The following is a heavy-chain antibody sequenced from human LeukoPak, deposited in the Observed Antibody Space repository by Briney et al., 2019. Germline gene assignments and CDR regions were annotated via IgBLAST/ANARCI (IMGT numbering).Heavy chain of an antibody. V-gene: IGHV3-9*03. CDR1: GFTFSSYS. D-gene: IGHD3-16*01. CDR3: AKGGGGRLIYYYYMDV. Sequence: GGSLRLSCAASGFTFSSYSMNWVRQAPGKGLEWVSGITWNSDSIDYADSVKGRFTISRDNAKNSLYLQMNSLRAEDMALYHCAKGGGGRLIYYYYMDVWGKGTTVTVSS. J-gene: IGHJ6*03. CDR2: ITWNSDSI.